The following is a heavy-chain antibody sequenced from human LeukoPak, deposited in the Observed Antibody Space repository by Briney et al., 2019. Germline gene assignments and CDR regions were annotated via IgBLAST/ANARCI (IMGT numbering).Heavy chain of an antibody. CDR1: GFTFSNYA. V-gene: IGHV3-23*01. D-gene: IGHD3-10*01. CDR2: ISGSGGST. Sequence: GGSLRLSCAASGFTFSNYAMSWVRQAPGKGLEWVSAISGSGGSTYYADSVKGRFPISRDNSKKTLYLQMNSLRAEDTAVYYGAKDYGPYHYYYLDVWGKGTTVAASS. CDR3: AKDYGPYHYYYLDV. J-gene: IGHJ6*03.